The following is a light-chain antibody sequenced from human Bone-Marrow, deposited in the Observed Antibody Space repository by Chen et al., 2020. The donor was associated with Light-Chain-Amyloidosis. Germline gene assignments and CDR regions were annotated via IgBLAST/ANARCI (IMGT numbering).Light chain of an antibody. CDR3: ATWDDSLTGRV. CDR1: SSNFGSNT. CDR2: SNN. J-gene: IGLJ3*02. Sequence: QSVLTQPPSASGTPGQRVSIACSGSSSNFGSNTVDWFQQLPGTAPLLLTHSNNQRPSGVPDRFSGSKSDTSASLAISGLQSEDETDYYCATWDDSLTGRVFGGGTKLTVL. V-gene: IGLV1-44*01.